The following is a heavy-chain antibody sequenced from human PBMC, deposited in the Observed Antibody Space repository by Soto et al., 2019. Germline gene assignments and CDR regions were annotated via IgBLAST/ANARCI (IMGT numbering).Heavy chain of an antibody. CDR2: VSASGLNT. J-gene: IGHJ4*02. D-gene: IGHD5-18*01. V-gene: IGHV3-23*01. CDR1: GFTFSTYA. Sequence: EVQLLESGGRLVQPGGSLRLSCAASGFTFSTYAMAWVRQAPGKGLEWVSGVSASGLNTDYADPVKGRFYISRDNSKNRVSLHTNILRAEDTALYYCAKGRPRRTSGYFSDYWGQGTRVTVSS. CDR3: AKGRPRRTSGYFSDY.